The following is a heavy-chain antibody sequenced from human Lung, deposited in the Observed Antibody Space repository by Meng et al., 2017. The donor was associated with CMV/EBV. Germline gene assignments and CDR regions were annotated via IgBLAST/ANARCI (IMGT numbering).Heavy chain of an antibody. V-gene: IGHV4-34*01. J-gene: IGHJ4*02. CDR2: INHSGST. D-gene: IGHD3-3*01. Sequence: SXTXSLXXAVYGGSFSGYYLSWIRQPPGKGLEWIGEINHSGSTNYNPSLKSRVTISVDTSKNQFSLKLSSVTAADTAVYYCARATYYDFWSGYPYFDYWGQGTLVTVSS. CDR3: ARATYYDFWSGYPYFDY. CDR1: GGSFSGYY.